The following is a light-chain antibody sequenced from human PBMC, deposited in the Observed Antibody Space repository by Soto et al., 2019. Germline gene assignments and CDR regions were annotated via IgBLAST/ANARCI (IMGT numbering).Light chain of an antibody. V-gene: IGLV1-47*01. CDR3: AAWDDSLSGVV. CDR2: RNN. Sequence: QSVLTQPPSASGTPGQRVTISCSGSYCNIGRSYVFWYKQVPGTAPRLLIYRNNHRPSGVPERFAGSKSGTGASLAISGLQSDDEAVYYCAAWDDSLSGVVFGGGTKVTVL. J-gene: IGLJ2*01. CDR1: YCNIGRSY.